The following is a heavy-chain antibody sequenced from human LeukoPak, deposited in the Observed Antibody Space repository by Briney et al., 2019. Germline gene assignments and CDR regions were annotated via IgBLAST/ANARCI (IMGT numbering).Heavy chain of an antibody. J-gene: IGHJ4*02. Sequence: SETLSLTCAVYGGSFSGYYWSWIRQPPGKGLEWIGEINHSGSTNYNPSLKSRVTISVDTSKNQFSLKLSSVTAADTAVYYCARTNGGNSPIDYWGQETLVTVSS. CDR3: ARTNGGNSPIDY. V-gene: IGHV4-34*01. D-gene: IGHD4-23*01. CDR2: INHSGST. CDR1: GGSFSGYY.